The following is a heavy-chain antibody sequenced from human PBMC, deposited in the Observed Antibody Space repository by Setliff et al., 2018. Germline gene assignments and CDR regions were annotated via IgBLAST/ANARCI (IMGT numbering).Heavy chain of an antibody. CDR3: ARGNYGSGSPVYVWFDP. CDR1: GGSISSSNW. D-gene: IGHD3-10*01. V-gene: IGHV4-4*02. Sequence: KPSETLSLTCAVSGGSISSSNWWSWVRQPPGKGLEWIGEIYHSGSTNYNPSLKSRVTISVDTSKNQFSLRLSSVTAADTAVYYCARGNYGSGSPVYVWFDPWGQGTLVTVSS. J-gene: IGHJ5*02. CDR2: IYHSGST.